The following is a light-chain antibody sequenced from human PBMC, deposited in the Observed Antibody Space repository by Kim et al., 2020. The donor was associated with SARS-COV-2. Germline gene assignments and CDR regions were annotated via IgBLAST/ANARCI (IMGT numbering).Light chain of an antibody. J-gene: IGKJ3*01. CDR1: QSVYSN. CDR2: AAS. Sequence: EIVMTQSPATLSVSPGESATLSCRASQSVYSNVAWYQQKPGQTPRLLMYAASTRATDIPATFSGSGSGTEFTLTINSLQSEDFAVYYCRQYNNWPLTFGPGTKVDIK. CDR3: RQYNNWPLT. V-gene: IGKV3-15*01.